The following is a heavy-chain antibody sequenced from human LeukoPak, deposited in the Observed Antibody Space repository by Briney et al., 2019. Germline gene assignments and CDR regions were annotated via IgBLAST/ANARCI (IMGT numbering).Heavy chain of an antibody. J-gene: IGHJ5*02. CDR3: VRGGASTWS. CDR2: ISDDGSST. D-gene: IGHD2-15*01. V-gene: IGHV3-74*03. CDR1: GLTFKNFW. Sequence: GGSLRLSCAASGLTFKNFWMHWVRQVPGKGPVWVSRISDDGSSTTYADSVKGRFTISRDDAKNTLLLQMNSLRAEDTAVYYCVRGGASTWSWGQGTLVTVSS.